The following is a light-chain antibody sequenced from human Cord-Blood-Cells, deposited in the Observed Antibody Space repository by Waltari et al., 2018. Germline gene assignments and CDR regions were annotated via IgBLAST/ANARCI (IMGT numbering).Light chain of an antibody. Sequence: DIVMTQSPDSLAVSLGERATINCKSSQSVLYSSNNKNYLAWYQQKQGQPPKLLIYWASTRESGVPDRFSGSGSGTDFTLTISSLQAEDVAVYYCQQYYSTPLTFGGGTNVEIK. CDR1: QSVLYSSNNKNY. CDR2: WAS. J-gene: IGKJ4*01. CDR3: QQYYSTPLT. V-gene: IGKV4-1*01.